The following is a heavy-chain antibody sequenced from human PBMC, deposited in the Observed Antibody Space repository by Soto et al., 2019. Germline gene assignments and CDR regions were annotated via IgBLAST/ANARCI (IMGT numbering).Heavy chain of an antibody. CDR2: ISYDGSKK. Sequence: QVQLVESGGGVVQPGRSLRLSCAASGFSFSSYAMHWVRQAPGKGLEWVAVISYDGSKKDDADSVKGRFTISRDNSKNTLYLQMNSLRTEDTAVYNCARDVGDYWGPGTLVTVSS. D-gene: IGHD1-26*01. CDR1: GFSFSSYA. J-gene: IGHJ4*02. V-gene: IGHV3-30-3*01. CDR3: ARDVGDY.